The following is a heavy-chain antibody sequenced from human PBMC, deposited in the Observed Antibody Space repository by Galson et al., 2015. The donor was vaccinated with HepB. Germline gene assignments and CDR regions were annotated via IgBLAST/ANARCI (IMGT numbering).Heavy chain of an antibody. CDR3: AREDDSSGYYYVRYYYYGMDV. D-gene: IGHD3-22*01. J-gene: IGHJ6*02. V-gene: IGHV1-69*04. Sequence: SVKVSCKASGGTFSSYTISWVRQAPGQGLEWMGRIIPILGIANYAQKFQGRVTITADKSTSTAYMELSSLRSEDTAVYYCAREDDSSGYYYVRYYYYGMDVWGQGTTVTVSS. CDR2: IIPILGIA. CDR1: GGTFSSYT.